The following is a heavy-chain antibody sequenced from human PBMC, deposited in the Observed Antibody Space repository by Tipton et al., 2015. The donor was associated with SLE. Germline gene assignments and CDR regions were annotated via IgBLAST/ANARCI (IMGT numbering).Heavy chain of an antibody. V-gene: IGHV4-59*01. J-gene: IGHJ6*03. Sequence: GLVKPSETLSLTCTVSGGSINDYYWSWIRQPPGKGLEWIGEVFHSGSTVYNPSLKSRVTISVDTSKNQFSLRLTSVTAADTAVYYCARAEMTTEGSAFYFYVDVWGKGTTVTVSS. CDR3: ARAEMTTEGSAFYFYVDV. CDR1: GGSINDYY. CDR2: VFHSGST. D-gene: IGHD5-24*01.